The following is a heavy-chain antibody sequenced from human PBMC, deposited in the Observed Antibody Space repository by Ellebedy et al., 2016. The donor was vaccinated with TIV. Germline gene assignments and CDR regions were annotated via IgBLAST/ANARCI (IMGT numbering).Heavy chain of an antibody. D-gene: IGHD4-17*01. CDR1: GFTFSSYS. V-gene: IGHV3-21*01. CDR3: ARDPTRYGDYNNWFDP. J-gene: IGHJ5*02. Sequence: GESLKISCAAAGFTFSSYSMNWLRQAPGKGLEWVSSISSSSTYIYYADSVKGRFTIPRDNAKNSLYLQMNSLRVEDTAVYYCARDPTRYGDYNNWFDPWGQGILVTVSS. CDR2: ISSSSTYI.